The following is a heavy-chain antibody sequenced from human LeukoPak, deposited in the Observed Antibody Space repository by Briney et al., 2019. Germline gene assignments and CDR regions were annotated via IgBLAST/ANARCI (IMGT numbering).Heavy chain of an antibody. D-gene: IGHD3-22*01. Sequence: PGGSLRLSCAASGFTFSFYWMHWVRQAPGKGLVWVSHINTDGNSTSYADSVKGRFTISRDNAKNTLFLQMNSLRAEDKAVYYSARAREKYYYDSSGRGDACDIWGQGTMVIVSS. CDR3: ARAREKYYYDSSGRGDACDI. J-gene: IGHJ3*02. CDR1: GFTFSFYW. CDR2: INTDGNST. V-gene: IGHV3-74*01.